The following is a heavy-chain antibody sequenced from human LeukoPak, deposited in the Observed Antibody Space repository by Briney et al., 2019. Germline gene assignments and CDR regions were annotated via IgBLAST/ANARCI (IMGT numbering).Heavy chain of an antibody. D-gene: IGHD3-16*01. Sequence: PGGSLRLSCAASGFTFSSYWMHWVRQAPGKGLVWVSRINSDGSSTSYADSVKGRFTISRDNAKNTLYLQMNSLRAEDTAVYYGARVPAGERRGGAFDIWGQGTMVTVSS. CDR2: INSDGSST. CDR3: ARVPAGERRGGAFDI. V-gene: IGHV3-74*01. J-gene: IGHJ3*02. CDR1: GFTFSSYW.